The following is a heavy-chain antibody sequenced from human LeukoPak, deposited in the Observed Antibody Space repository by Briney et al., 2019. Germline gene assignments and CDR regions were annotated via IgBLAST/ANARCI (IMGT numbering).Heavy chain of an antibody. Sequence: ASVKVSCKAPGYSFSSYGINWVRQAPGQGLERMGWISTYNGNTNYVQKLQGRVTMTTDTSTSTAYMELRGLKSDGTAIYYCARRHSGNYYFDYWGQGTLVTVSS. CDR3: ARRHSGNYYFDY. J-gene: IGHJ4*02. CDR2: ISTYNGNT. D-gene: IGHD1-26*01. CDR1: GYSFSSYG. V-gene: IGHV1-18*01.